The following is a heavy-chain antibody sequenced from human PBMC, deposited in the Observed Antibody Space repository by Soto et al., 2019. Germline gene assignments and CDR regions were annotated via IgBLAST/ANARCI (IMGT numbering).Heavy chain of an antibody. CDR2: MHRGGST. CDR1: GFSVSATS. CDR3: AKDGPEVVPAAHSYYYYYGMDV. Sequence: GGSLRLSCVVSGFSVSATSIFWVRQATGKGLEWVSLMHRGGSTDNADSVKGRFTISRDNSKNTLYLQMNSLRAEDTAVYYCAKDGPEVVPAAHSYYYYYGMDVWGQGTTVTVSS. J-gene: IGHJ6*02. D-gene: IGHD2-2*01. V-gene: IGHV3-53*05.